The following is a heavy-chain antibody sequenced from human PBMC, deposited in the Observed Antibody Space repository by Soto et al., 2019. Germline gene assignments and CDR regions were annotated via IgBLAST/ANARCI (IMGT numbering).Heavy chain of an antibody. CDR2: IKSKTDGGTT. Sequence: PGGSLRLSCAASGFTFSNAWMSWVRQAPGKGLEWVGRIKSKTDGGTTDYAAPVKGRFTISRDDSKNTLYLQMNSLKTEDTAVYYCTTGRYSSSWNIDYPGQGPLVTVFS. D-gene: IGHD6-13*01. J-gene: IGHJ4*02. CDR1: GFTFSNAW. V-gene: IGHV3-15*01. CDR3: TTGRYSSSWNIDY.